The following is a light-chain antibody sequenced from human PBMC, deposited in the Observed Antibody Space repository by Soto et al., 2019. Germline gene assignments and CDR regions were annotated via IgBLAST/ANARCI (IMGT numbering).Light chain of an antibody. Sequence: QSALTQPASVSGSPGQSITISCTGTSSDVGGYNYVSWYQQHPGKAPKLMIYEVSNRPSGVSNRFSGSKSGNTASLTISGLQAEDEADYYCCSYAGSSTFEVFGTGTKLTVL. CDR2: EVS. V-gene: IGLV2-14*01. CDR1: SSDVGGYNY. CDR3: CSYAGSSTFEV. J-gene: IGLJ1*01.